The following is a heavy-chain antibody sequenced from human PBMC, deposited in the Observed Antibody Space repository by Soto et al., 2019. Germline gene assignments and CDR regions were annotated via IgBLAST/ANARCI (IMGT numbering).Heavy chain of an antibody. V-gene: IGHV1-69*10. CDR3: ARDYAELRAFDI. J-gene: IGHJ3*02. CDR1: GGTFSSYA. Sequence: ASVKVSCKASGGTFSSYAISWVRQAPGQGLEWMGGIIPNLGIANYSQKFQGGVTITSDKSPSTAFMELSSLRSEDTAVYYSARDYAELRAFDIWGQGTMVTVSS. D-gene: IGHD1-7*01. CDR2: IIPNLGIA.